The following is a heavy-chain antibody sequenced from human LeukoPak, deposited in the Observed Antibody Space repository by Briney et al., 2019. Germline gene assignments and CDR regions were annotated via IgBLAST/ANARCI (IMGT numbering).Heavy chain of an antibody. Sequence: SVKVSCKASGGTFSSYAISWVRQARGQGLEWMGGIITIFGTANYAQKFQGRVTITTDESTSTAYMELSSLRSEDTAVYYCARLRGPIAAAPMDVWGKGTTVTVSS. V-gene: IGHV1-69*05. CDR2: IITIFGTA. J-gene: IGHJ6*04. CDR3: ARLRGPIAAAPMDV. CDR1: GGTFSSYA. D-gene: IGHD6-13*01.